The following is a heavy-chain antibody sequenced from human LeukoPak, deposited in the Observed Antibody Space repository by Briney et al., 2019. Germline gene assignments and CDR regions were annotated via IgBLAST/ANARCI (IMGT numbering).Heavy chain of an antibody. D-gene: IGHD4-17*01. CDR1: GYTFTGYY. J-gene: IGHJ5*02. V-gene: IGHV1-2*02. CDR2: INPNSGGT. Sequence: ASVKVSCKASGYTFTGYYMHWVRQAPGRGLEWMGWINPNSGGTNYAQKFQGRVTMTRDTSISTAYMELSRLRSDDTAVYYCASLPYGPTPDWFDPWGQGTLVTVSS. CDR3: ASLPYGPTPDWFDP.